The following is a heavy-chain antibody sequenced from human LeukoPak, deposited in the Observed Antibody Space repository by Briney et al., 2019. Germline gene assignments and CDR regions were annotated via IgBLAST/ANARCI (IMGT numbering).Heavy chain of an antibody. CDR1: GFTFSSYS. Sequence: GGSLRLSCAASGFTFSSYSMNWVRQAPGKGLEWVSSISSSSSYIYYADSVKGRFTISRDNAKNSLYLQMNSLRAEDTAVYYCARAEYYDILTGYYKRGIFDYWGQGTLVTVSS. V-gene: IGHV3-21*01. D-gene: IGHD3-9*01. CDR2: ISSSSSYI. J-gene: IGHJ4*02. CDR3: ARAEYYDILTGYYKRGIFDY.